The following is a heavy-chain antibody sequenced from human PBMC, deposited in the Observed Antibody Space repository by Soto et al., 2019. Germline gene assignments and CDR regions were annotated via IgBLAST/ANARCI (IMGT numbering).Heavy chain of an antibody. CDR3: VRDASGYYYTWFDP. Sequence: QVQLVQSGAEGKKPGSSVKVSCKASGGTFSSYAISWVRKAPGQGLEWMGGTIPIFGTANYAQKFQGRVTITAEESTSTAYMKLSSLRSEDTAVYYCVRDASGYYYTWFDPWGQGTLVTVSS. D-gene: IGHD3-22*01. V-gene: IGHV1-69*01. J-gene: IGHJ5*02. CDR2: TIPIFGTA. CDR1: GGTFSSYA.